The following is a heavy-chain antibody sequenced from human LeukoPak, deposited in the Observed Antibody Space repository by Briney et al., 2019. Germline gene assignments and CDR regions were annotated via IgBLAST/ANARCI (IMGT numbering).Heavy chain of an antibody. CDR3: ARGGEYCAFTNCHFDF. CDR1: GFHVDAYG. V-gene: IGHV3-20*04. CDR2: INWNPRST. J-gene: IGHJ4*02. D-gene: IGHD2/OR15-2a*01. Sequence: GGSLRLSCAVSGFHVDAYGMSWVRQAPGKGVEWVSSINWNPRSTDYVDSVKGRFTISRDNAKNYLYLQMKSLRADDSGFYYCARGGEYCAFTNCHFDFWGLGTLVTVSS.